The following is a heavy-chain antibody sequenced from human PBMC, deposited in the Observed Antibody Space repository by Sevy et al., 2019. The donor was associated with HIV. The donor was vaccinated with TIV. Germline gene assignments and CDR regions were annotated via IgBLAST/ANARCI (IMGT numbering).Heavy chain of an antibody. Sequence: GGSLRLSCAASGFTFSNAWMSWVRQAPGKGLEWVGRIKSKTDGGTTDYAAPVKGRFTISRDDSKNTLYLQMNSLKTGETGVYYCTPLGVGATNNYFDYWGQGTLVTVSS. J-gene: IGHJ4*02. CDR3: TPLGVGATNNYFDY. CDR2: IKSKTDGGTT. D-gene: IGHD1-26*01. V-gene: IGHV3-15*01. CDR1: GFTFSNAW.